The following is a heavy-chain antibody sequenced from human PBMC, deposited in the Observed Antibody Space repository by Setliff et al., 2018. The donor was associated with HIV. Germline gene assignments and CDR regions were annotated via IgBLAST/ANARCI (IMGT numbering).Heavy chain of an antibody. Sequence: ASVKVSCKASGYTFTNSFMHWVRQAPGQGLEWMRIINPSDGATTYAWKFQDRVTITRDTSTSTVYMEMSSLRSEDTAIYYCAKEYHTAATGTRVANYFDYWGQGTLVTVSS. J-gene: IGHJ4*02. CDR1: GYTFTNSF. V-gene: IGHV1-46*01. CDR2: INPSDGAT. CDR3: AKEYHTAATGTRVANYFDY. D-gene: IGHD6-13*01.